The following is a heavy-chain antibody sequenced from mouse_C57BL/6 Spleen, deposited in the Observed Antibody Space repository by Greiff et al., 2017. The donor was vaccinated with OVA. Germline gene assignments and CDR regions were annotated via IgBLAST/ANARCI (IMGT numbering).Heavy chain of an antibody. CDR3: AREGSSYGYFDV. Sequence: EVQLQQSEGGLVQPGSSMKLSCTASGFTFSDYYMAWVRQVPEKGLEWVANINYDGSSTYYLDSLKSRFIISRDNAKNILYLQMSSLKSEDTATYYCAREGSSYGYFDVWGTGTTVTVSS. D-gene: IGHD1-1*01. CDR2: INYDGSST. J-gene: IGHJ1*03. V-gene: IGHV5-16*01. CDR1: GFTFSDYY.